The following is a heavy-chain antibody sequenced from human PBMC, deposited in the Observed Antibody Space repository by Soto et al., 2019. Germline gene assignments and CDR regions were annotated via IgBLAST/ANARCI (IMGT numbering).Heavy chain of an antibody. D-gene: IGHD3-9*01. V-gene: IGHV3-30*18. CDR3: AKSYYDILTGLVYYYGMDV. CDR2: ISYDGSNK. J-gene: IGHJ6*02. CDR1: GFTFSSYG. Sequence: GGSLRLSCAASGFTFSSYGMHWVRQAPGTGLEWVAVISYDGSNKYYADSVKGRFTISRDNSKNTLYLQMNSLRAEDTAVYYCAKSYYDILTGLVYYYGMDVWGQGTTVTVSS.